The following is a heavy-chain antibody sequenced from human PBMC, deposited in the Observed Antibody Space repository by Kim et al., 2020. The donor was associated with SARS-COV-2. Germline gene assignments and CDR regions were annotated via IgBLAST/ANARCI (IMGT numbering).Heavy chain of an antibody. V-gene: IGHV4-39*01. CDR1: GGSITISSYF. Sequence: SETLSLTCTVSGGSITISSYFWAWIRQPPVGGLEWIGGIYYSGTTYFNPSLMSRLTMSVDTSKNQFSLELSSVTAADTAVYYCARRRGGFDSPRAPADWHFDSWGQGARVTVSS. CDR2: IYYSGTT. CDR3: ARRRGGFDSPRAPADWHFDS. J-gene: IGHJ5*01. D-gene: IGHD3-22*01.